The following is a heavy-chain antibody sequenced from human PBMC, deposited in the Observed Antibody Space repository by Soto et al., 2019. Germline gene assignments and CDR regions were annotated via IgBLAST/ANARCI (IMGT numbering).Heavy chain of an antibody. CDR3: VKDGKWDCVQGDPFDH. J-gene: IGHJ4*02. CDR1: GLNFDDYA. Sequence: LSCAASGLNFDDYAMHWVRQVPGKGLVWVSGITWNGDNVAYADSVKGRFTISRDNAKSTLYLQMNSLRVEDTALYYCVKDGKWDCVQGDPFDHWGQGTMVTVSS. V-gene: IGHV3-9*01. D-gene: IGHD1-26*01. CDR2: ITWNGDNV.